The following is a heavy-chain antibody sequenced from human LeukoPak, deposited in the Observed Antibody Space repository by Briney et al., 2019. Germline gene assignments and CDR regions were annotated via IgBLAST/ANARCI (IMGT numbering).Heavy chain of an antibody. Sequence: GSLRLSFAASGFTFSSYWMSWVRQAPGEGLEGGANINEDGSPKYYVGSVKGRFTIPRDNAKNSLYLQMNSLRVEETAVYYCVGYCSSPGCSEYYFDDWGQGTLVTVSS. CDR1: GFTFSSYW. CDR2: INEDGSPK. V-gene: IGHV3-7*01. CDR3: VGYCSSPGCSEYYFDD. D-gene: IGHD2-2*01. J-gene: IGHJ4*02.